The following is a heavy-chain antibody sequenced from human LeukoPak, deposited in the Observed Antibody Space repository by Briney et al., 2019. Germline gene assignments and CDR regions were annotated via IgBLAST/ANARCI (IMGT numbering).Heavy chain of an antibody. D-gene: IGHD3-9*01. V-gene: IGHV3-74*01. CDR2: INPDGSNT. CDR1: GFTFSSYY. J-gene: IGHJ3*02. CDR3: ARASSKQLAGYLPDGFDI. Sequence: GGSLRLSCAASGFTFSSYYMHWVRQVPGKGLVWVSRINPDGSNTAYADSVRGRFTISRDNAKNSLSLQMNSLRADDAAVYYCARASSKQLAGYLPDGFDIWGQGTMVTVSS.